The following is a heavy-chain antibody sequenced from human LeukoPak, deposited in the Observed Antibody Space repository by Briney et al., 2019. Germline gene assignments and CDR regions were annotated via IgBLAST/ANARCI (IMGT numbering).Heavy chain of an antibody. CDR1: GFTFSSYA. V-gene: IGHV3-23*01. J-gene: IGHJ4*02. CDR2: ISGSGGST. CDR3: VTPFEAGYYSPFDY. D-gene: IGHD3-9*01. Sequence: GGSLRLSRAASGFTFSSYAMSWVRQAPGKGLEWVSAISGSGGSTYYADSVKGRFTISRDNSKNTLYLQMNSLRAEDTAVYYCVTPFEAGYYSPFDYWGQGTLVTVSS.